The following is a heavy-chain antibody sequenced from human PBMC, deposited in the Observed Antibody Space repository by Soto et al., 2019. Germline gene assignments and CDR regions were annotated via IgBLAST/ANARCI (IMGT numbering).Heavy chain of an antibody. CDR2: ISSGGAST. D-gene: IGHD3-22*01. CDR3: ARIPPASSSYDITGIQWYLDL. V-gene: IGHV3-23*01. Sequence: EVQLLESGGGLVQPGGSLRLSCAASGFTFSSYAMSWVRQAPGKGLEWVSGISSGGASTYYADSVKGRFTVSRDKSKKTLFLQMNSLRAEDTALYYCARIPPASSSYDITGIQWYLDLWGRGTLVTVSS. CDR1: GFTFSSYA. J-gene: IGHJ2*01.